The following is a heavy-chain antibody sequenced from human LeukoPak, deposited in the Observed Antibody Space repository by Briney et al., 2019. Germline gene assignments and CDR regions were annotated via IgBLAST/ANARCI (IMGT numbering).Heavy chain of an antibody. V-gene: IGHV4-59*01. Sequence: PSETLSLTCTVSGGSINSYYWSWNRQPPGKGLEWIGYMYYSGSPNYNPSLKSRVTISVDTSKSQFSLKLSSVTAADAAVYYCARGVIGDYWGQGTLVTVSS. J-gene: IGHJ4*02. CDR2: MYYSGSP. D-gene: IGHD2-21*01. CDR1: GGSINSYY. CDR3: ARGVIGDY.